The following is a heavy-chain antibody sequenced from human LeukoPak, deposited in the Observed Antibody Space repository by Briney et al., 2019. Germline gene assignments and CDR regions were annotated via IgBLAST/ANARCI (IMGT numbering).Heavy chain of an antibody. V-gene: IGHV4-59*08. CDR2: IYNSGST. D-gene: IGHD4-23*01. Sequence: SETLSLTCTVSGGSISSINSNYCSWIRQPPGKGLEWIGYIYNSGSTNYNPSLKSRVTISVDTSKNQFSLKLSSVTAADTTVYYCARQAGGNSGPFDYWGQGTVVTVSS. CDR3: ARQAGGNSGPFDY. CDR1: GGSISSINSNY. J-gene: IGHJ4*02.